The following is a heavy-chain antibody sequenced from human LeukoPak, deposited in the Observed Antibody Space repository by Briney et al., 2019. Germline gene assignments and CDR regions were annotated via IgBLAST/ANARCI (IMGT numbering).Heavy chain of an antibody. D-gene: IGHD1-26*01. J-gene: IGHJ4*02. Sequence: SETLSLTCTVAGGSISIYYWSWIRQPQGKGLGWIGYTYYSGSTNYNHYLKSRVTISVDTSKNQFSLKLSSVTAADTAVYYCARDSLGGSYFDYWGQGTLVTVSS. V-gene: IGHV4-59*01. CDR1: GGSISIYY. CDR2: TYYSGST. CDR3: ARDSLGGSYFDY.